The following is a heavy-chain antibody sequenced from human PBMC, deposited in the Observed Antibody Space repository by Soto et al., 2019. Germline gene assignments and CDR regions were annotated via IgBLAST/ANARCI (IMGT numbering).Heavy chain of an antibody. V-gene: IGHV4-39*01. Sequence: QLQLQESGPGLVKPSETLSLTCTVSGGSISSSSYYWGWIRQPPGKGLEWIGSIYYSGSTYYNPSLKSRVXXXVXXPKNQFSLKLSSVTAADTAVYYCARHTPAISISDHWGQGTLVTVSS. D-gene: IGHD2-15*01. CDR2: IYYSGST. CDR3: ARHTPAISISDH. CDR1: GGSISSSSYY. J-gene: IGHJ4*02.